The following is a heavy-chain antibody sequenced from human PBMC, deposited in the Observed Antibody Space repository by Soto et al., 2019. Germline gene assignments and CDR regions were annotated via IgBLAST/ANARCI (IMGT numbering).Heavy chain of an antibody. V-gene: IGHV4-30-4*01. J-gene: IGHJ2*01. D-gene: IGHD3-3*01. CDR3: ARIVESDYTIDFDL. CDR1: GGSISSGDYY. CDR2: IYYSGRT. Sequence: SETLSLTCTVPGGSISSGDYYWSWIRQPPGKGLEWIGYIYYSGRTNYNPSLSSRVTISVDTSKNQFSLNLSSVTAADTAVYYCARIVESDYTIDFDLWGRRTLVTVSS.